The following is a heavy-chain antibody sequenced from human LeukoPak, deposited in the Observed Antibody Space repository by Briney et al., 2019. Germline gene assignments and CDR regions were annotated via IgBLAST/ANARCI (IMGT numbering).Heavy chain of an antibody. D-gene: IGHD2-15*01. CDR1: GGSISSYY. CDR3: ASGGGYCSGGSCLDV. J-gene: IGHJ6*02. Sequence: SETLSLTCTVSGGSISSYYWSWVRQPPGKGLEWIGEIYHSGSTNYNPSLKSRVTISVDKSKNQFSLKLSSVTAADTAVYYCASGGGYCSGGSCLDVWGRGTTVTVSS. CDR2: IYHSGST. V-gene: IGHV4-4*02.